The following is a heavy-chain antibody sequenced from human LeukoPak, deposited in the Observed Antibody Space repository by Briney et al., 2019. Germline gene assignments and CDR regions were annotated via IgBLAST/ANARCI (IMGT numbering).Heavy chain of an antibody. CDR2: MNPNSGNT. CDR3: ARGGVGASRLGFDP. Sequence: ASVKVSCKASGYTFTSYDINWVRQATGQGLEWMGWMNPNSGNTGYAQRFQGRVTITRNTSISTAYMELSSLRSGDTAVYYCARGGVGASRLGFDPWGQGTLVTVSS. CDR1: GYTFTSYD. D-gene: IGHD1-26*01. J-gene: IGHJ5*02. V-gene: IGHV1-8*03.